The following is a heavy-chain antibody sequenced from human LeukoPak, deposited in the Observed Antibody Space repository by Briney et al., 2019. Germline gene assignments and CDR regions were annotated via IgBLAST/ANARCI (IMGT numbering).Heavy chain of an antibody. V-gene: IGHV3-23*01. J-gene: IGHJ4*02. CDR1: GFTFSSYA. CDR2: ISGSGGST. D-gene: IGHD5-24*01. Sequence: GGSLRLSCAASGFTFSSYAMSWVRQAPGKGLEWVSAISGSGGSTYYADSVKGRFTISRDNAKKSLFLQMNSLRAEDTAVYYCATQRDGYNAPFDYWGQGTLVTVSS. CDR3: ATQRDGYNAPFDY.